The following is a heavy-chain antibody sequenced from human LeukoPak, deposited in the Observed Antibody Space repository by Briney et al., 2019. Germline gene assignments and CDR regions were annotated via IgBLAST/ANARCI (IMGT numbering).Heavy chain of an antibody. CDR3: AKALMTTVTTPGAFDI. CDR1: EFTFSIYG. V-gene: IGHV3-23*01. J-gene: IGHJ3*02. CDR2: ISGSGGST. D-gene: IGHD4-17*01. Sequence: PGRSLRLSCAASEFTFSIYGMHWVRQAPGKGLEWVSAISGSGGSTYYADSVKGRFTISRDNSKNTLYLQMNSLRAEDTAVYYCAKALMTTVTTPGAFDIWGQGTMVTVSS.